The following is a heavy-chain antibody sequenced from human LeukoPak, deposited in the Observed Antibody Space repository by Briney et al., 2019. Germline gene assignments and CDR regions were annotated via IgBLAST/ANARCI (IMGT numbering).Heavy chain of an antibody. V-gene: IGHV4-59*06. J-gene: IGHJ3*02. CDR3: ARENDSSSFAFDI. CDR2: IYYSGST. CDR1: GGSISSYY. D-gene: IGHD6-13*01. Sequence: KPSETLSLTCTVSGGSISSYYWSWIRQPPGKGLEWIGYIYYSGSTYYNPSLKSRVTISVDTSKNQFSLKLTSVTAADTAVYYCARENDSSSFAFDIWGQGTMVTVSS.